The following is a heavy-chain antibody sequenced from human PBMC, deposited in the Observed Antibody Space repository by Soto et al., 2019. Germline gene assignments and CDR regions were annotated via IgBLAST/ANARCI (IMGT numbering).Heavy chain of an antibody. V-gene: IGHV4-31*03. CDR1: GGSMSSGGYS. D-gene: IGHD6-6*01. Sequence: QVQLQESCPGLVKPSQTLSLTCTVSGGSMSSGGYSWSGIRQHPGKGLEWIGYIYYSGSTYYNPSLKSRVTLSVDTSKNQFSLKLSSVTADDTAVYYWASLSTRHEFEYWGQGSLVTVS. CDR2: IYYSGST. CDR3: ASLSTRHEFEY. J-gene: IGHJ4*02.